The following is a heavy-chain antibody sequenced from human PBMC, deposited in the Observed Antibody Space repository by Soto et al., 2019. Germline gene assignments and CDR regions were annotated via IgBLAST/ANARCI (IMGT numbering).Heavy chain of an antibody. V-gene: IGHV3-23*01. CDR1: GLTFSAYA. CDR3: ATGARIAVAGPLDY. Sequence: EVQLLESGGGLVQPGGSLRLSCAAYGLTFSAYAMSWVGQAPGKGLEWVSTISGSGSSTYYADSVKDRFTISRDNSKKTLFRQMNSLRAENTAVYYCATGARIAVAGPLDYWGQGNLVPVSS. J-gene: IGHJ4*02. CDR2: ISGSGSST. D-gene: IGHD6-19*01.